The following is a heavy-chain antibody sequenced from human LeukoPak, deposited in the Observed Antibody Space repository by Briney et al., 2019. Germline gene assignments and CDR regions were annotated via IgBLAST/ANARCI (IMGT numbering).Heavy chain of an antibody. CDR1: GGSISSYY. V-gene: IGHV4-59*01. D-gene: IGHD5-12*01. CDR3: ARDGGYSGYGVVFDY. CDR2: IYYSGST. Sequence: SETLSLTCTVSGGSISSYYWSWIRQPPGKGLEWIGYIYYSGSTNYNPSLKSRVTISVDTSKNQFSLKLSSVTAADTAVYYCARDGGYSGYGVVFDYWGQGTLVTVSS. J-gene: IGHJ4*02.